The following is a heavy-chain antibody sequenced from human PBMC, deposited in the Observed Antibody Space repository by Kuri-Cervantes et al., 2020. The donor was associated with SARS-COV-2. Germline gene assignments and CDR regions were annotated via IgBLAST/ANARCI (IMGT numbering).Heavy chain of an antibody. J-gene: IGHJ4*02. D-gene: IGHD3-16*01. CDR1: GGSISSQSYY. V-gene: IGHV4-39*01. CDR2: VYYSGST. CDR3: ARVFEGEGYFDY. Sequence: ESLKISCTVSGGSISSQSYYWGWIRQPPGKGLEWIGSVYYSGSTYYNPSLKSRVTISLDTSKNQLSLNLNSVTAADTAVFYCARVFEGEGYFDYWGQGTLVTVAS.